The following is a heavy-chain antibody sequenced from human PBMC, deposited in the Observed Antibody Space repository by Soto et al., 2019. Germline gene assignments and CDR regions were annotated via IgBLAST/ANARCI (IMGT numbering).Heavy chain of an antibody. CDR1: GFTFSNYG. CDR3: AKSRDAYNFYFYYGMDV. Sequence: GGSLRLSCAASGFTFSNYGMHWVRQTPGKGLEWVALILYDGSNKYYADSVKGRFTISRDNSKNTLYLQVSSLRAEDTAVYYCAKSRDAYNFYFYYGMDVWGQGTSVTVS. CDR2: ILYDGSNK. D-gene: IGHD1-1*01. V-gene: IGHV3-30*18. J-gene: IGHJ6*02.